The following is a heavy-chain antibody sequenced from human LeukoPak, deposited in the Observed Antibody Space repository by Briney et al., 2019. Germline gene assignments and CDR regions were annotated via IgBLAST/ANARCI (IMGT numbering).Heavy chain of an antibody. CDR2: MNPNSGNT. CDR1: GYTFTSYD. J-gene: IGHJ6*03. D-gene: IGHD3-10*01. Sequence: ASVKVSCKASGYTFTSYDINWVRQATGQGLEWMGWMNPNSGNTGYAQKFQGRVTMTRNTSISTAYMELSSLRSEDTAVYYCARGLEGRGVITYMDVWGKGTTVTVSS. V-gene: IGHV1-8*01. CDR3: ARGLEGRGVITYMDV.